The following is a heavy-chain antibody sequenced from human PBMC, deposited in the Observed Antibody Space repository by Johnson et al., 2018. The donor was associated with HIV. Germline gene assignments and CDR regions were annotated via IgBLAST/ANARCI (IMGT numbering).Heavy chain of an antibody. CDR1: GFTFSSYA. D-gene: IGHD5-18*01. Sequence: QVQLVESGGGVVQPGRSLRLSCAASGFTFSSYAMHWVRQAPGKGLEWVAVISYDGSNKYYADSVKGRFTIYRDNSKNTLYLQMNSLRAEDTAVYYCARDRWIQLWSTGGAFDIWGQGTMVTVSS. CDR2: ISYDGSNK. J-gene: IGHJ3*02. CDR3: ARDRWIQLWSTGGAFDI. V-gene: IGHV3-30-3*01.